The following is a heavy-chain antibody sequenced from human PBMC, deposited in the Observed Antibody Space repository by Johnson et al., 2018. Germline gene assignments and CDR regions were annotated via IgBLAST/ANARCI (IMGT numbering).Heavy chain of an antibody. CDR3: ARGAPGSSGWPGAEYFQH. Sequence: VQLVESGGGLIQXGGSLRLSCAASGFTVSSNYMSWVRQAPGKGLEWVSVIYSGGSTYYADSVPGRFTISRDNSKDTLYLQMNSLRVEDTAVYFCARGAPGSSGWPGAEYFQHWGQGTLVTVSS. D-gene: IGHD6-19*01. V-gene: IGHV3-53*01. CDR2: IYSGGST. CDR1: GFTVSSNY. J-gene: IGHJ1*01.